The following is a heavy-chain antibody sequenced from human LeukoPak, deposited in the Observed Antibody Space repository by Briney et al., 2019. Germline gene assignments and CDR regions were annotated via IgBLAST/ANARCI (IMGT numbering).Heavy chain of an antibody. D-gene: IGHD4-17*01. CDR3: ARGSYGDLYNY. Sequence: ASQKVSCKSSGYTFTSYNINWVRQTTGQGLEWMGWMNPNSGNTGYAQKFQGRVTMTRNTSISTAYMELSSLRSEDTGVYYCARGSYGDLYNYWGQGTLVTVSS. CDR1: GYTFTSYN. V-gene: IGHV1-8*01. J-gene: IGHJ4*02. CDR2: MNPNSGNT.